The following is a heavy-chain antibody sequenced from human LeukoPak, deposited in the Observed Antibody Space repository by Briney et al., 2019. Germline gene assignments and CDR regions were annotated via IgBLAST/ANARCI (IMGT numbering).Heavy chain of an antibody. CDR3: ARAYCSSTSCFG. D-gene: IGHD2-2*01. V-gene: IGHV3-48*01. CDR2: ISYSSRAR. J-gene: IGHJ4*02. Sequence: GGSLRLSCAASGFTFSSYNMNWVRQAPGKGLEWVSSISYSSRARYYADSVKGRFTISRDNVKNSLYLQMDSLRAEDTAVYYCARAYCSSTSCFGWGQGTLVTVSS. CDR1: GFTFSSYN.